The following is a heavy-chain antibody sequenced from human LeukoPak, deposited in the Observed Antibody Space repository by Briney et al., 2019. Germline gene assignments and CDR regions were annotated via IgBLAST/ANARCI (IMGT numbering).Heavy chain of an antibody. CDR1: GGSLSNSY. Sequence: SETLSLTCTVSGGSLSNSYWNWIRQPPGKGPEWIGYISYSGTTNSNPSLKSRVTLSVDTSKNELSLRLSSVTAADTAVYYCARRASRENYFDYWGQGTLVTVSS. D-gene: IGHD5-24*01. J-gene: IGHJ4*02. CDR3: ARRASRENYFDY. CDR2: ISYSGTT. V-gene: IGHV4-59*08.